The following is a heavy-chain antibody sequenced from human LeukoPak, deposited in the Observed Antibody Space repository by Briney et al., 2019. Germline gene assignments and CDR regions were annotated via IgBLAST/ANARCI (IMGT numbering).Heavy chain of an antibody. J-gene: IGHJ4*02. Sequence: GSLRLSCAASGFTVSSNYMSWVRQAPGKGLEWVSVIYSGGSTYYADSVKGRFTISRDNSKNTLYLQMNSLRAEDTAVYYCAKTRGYCSGGSCYCDYWGQGTLVTVSS. CDR3: AKTRGYCSGGSCYCDY. D-gene: IGHD2-15*01. V-gene: IGHV3-66*01. CDR1: GFTVSSNY. CDR2: IYSGGST.